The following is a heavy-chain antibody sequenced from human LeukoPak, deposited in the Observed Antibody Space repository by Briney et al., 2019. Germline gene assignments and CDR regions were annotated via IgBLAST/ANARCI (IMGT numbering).Heavy chain of an antibody. CDR1: GFTFRSYG. D-gene: IGHD3-3*01. CDR2: IWYDGSKK. CDR3: ARDRGYYDFWSGPVDYMDV. V-gene: IGHV3-33*01. J-gene: IGHJ6*03. Sequence: GGSLRLSCAASGFTFRSYGMHWVRQAPGTGLEWVAVIWYDGSKKYYGDSVKGRFTVSRDNSKNTLDLQMNSLRAEDTAVYYCARDRGYYDFWSGPVDYMDVWGKGTTVTVSS.